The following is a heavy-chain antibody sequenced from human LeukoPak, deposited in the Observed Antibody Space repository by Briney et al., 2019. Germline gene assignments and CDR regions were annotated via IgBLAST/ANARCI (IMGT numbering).Heavy chain of an antibody. CDR2: IKSKSERGTT. Sequence: GGSLRLSCAASGFTFSNGWMSWVRQAPGKGLEWVGRIKSKSERGTTDYAAPVKGRFTISRDGSTNTVYLHMDSLKTEDTAVYFCTSNLYCSTSSCYTLDNWGQGTLVAVSP. V-gene: IGHV3-15*01. CDR3: TSNLYCSTSSCYTLDN. D-gene: IGHD2-2*02. J-gene: IGHJ4*02. CDR1: GFTFSNGW.